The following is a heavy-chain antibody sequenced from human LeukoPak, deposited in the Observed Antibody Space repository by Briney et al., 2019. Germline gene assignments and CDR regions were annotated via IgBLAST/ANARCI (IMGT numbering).Heavy chain of an antibody. V-gene: IGHV3-74*01. Sequence: GGSMRLSCAASGFIFTDYWMHWVRQAPGKGLVWVSRINGDGSRTNYADSVEGRFTISRDNAKNTVYLQMNSLRTEDTAVYYCARGATYAYYFDYWGQGILVTVSS. CDR2: INGDGSRT. CDR1: GFIFTDYW. J-gene: IGHJ4*02. D-gene: IGHD4-17*01. CDR3: ARGATYAYYFDY.